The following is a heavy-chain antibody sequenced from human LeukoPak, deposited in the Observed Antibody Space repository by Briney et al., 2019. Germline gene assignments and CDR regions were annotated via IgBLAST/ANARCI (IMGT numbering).Heavy chain of an antibody. J-gene: IGHJ3*02. Sequence: PGRSLRLSCAASGFTFSSYAMHWVRQAPGKGLEWVAVISYDGSNKYYADSVKGRFTISRDNSKSTLYLQMNSLRAEDTTVYYCVRDFGPNAFDIWGQGTMVTVSS. CDR1: GFTFSSYA. V-gene: IGHV3-30-3*01. D-gene: IGHD3-10*01. CDR2: ISYDGSNK. CDR3: VRDFGPNAFDI.